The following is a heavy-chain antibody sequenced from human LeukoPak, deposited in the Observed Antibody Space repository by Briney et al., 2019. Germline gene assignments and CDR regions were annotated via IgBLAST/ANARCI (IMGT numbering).Heavy chain of an antibody. D-gene: IGHD5-12*01. CDR1: GYTFTSYY. J-gene: IGHJ5*02. CDR2: INPSGGST. V-gene: IGHV1-46*01. Sequence: ASVKVSCKASGYTFTSYYMHWVRQAPGQGLEWMGIINPSGGSTSYAQEFQGRVTITRDTSASTAYMELSSLRSEDMAVYYCARSYIDNWFDPWGQGTLVTVSS. CDR3: ARSYIDNWFDP.